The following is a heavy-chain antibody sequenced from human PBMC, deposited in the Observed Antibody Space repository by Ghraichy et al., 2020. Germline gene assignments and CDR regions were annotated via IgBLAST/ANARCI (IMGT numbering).Heavy chain of an antibody. CDR2: IKQDGSEK. J-gene: IGHJ6*02. D-gene: IGHD6-19*01. CDR3: SREVIGWYYGMDV. CDR1: GFTFTRYW. V-gene: IGHV3-7*01. Sequence: GVSLNISCAASGFTFTRYWMSWVRQAPGKGLEWVANIKQDGSEKYYVDSVKGRFTISRDNAKNSLYLQMNSLRVEDTAVYYCSREVIGWYYGMDVWGQGTTVTVSS.